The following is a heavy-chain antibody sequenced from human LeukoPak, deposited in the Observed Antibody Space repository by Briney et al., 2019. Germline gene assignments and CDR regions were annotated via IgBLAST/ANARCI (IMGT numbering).Heavy chain of an antibody. Sequence: GASVKVSCKASGYTFTSHHMHWVRQAPGQGLEWMGIINPSGGSATYAQKFQGRVTMTRDTSTSTVYMEVSSLRSEDTAVYYCARASLGSSASADCWGQGTLVTVSS. J-gene: IGHJ4*02. CDR1: GYTFTSHH. D-gene: IGHD6-19*01. CDR2: INPSGGSA. CDR3: ARASLGSSASADC. V-gene: IGHV1-46*01.